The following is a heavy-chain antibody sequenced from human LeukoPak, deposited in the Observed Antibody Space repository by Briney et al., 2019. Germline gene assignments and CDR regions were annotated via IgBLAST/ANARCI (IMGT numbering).Heavy chain of an antibody. D-gene: IGHD3-10*01. CDR1: GFTFSSYS. J-gene: IGHJ4*02. Sequence: PGGSLRLSCAASGFTFSSYSMSWVRQAPGKGLEWVSAISGSGGSTYYADSVKGRFTISRDNSKNTLYLQMNSLRAEDTAVYYCAKDTWGSGIYYFDYWGQGTLVTVSS. CDR2: ISGSGGST. CDR3: AKDTWGSGIYYFDY. V-gene: IGHV3-23*01.